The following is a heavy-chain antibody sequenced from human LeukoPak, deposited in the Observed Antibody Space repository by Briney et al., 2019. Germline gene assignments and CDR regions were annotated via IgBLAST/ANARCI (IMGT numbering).Heavy chain of an antibody. D-gene: IGHD2-8*01. CDR3: ARGRVYVA. J-gene: IGHJ5*02. CDR1: GGSISNNY. V-gene: IGHV4-34*01. Sequence: KTSETLSLTCTVSGGSISNNYWSWIRQPPGKGLEWIGEINHSGSTNYNPSLKSRVTISVDTSKNQFSLKLSSVTAADTAVYYCARGRVYVAWGQGTLVTVSS. CDR2: INHSGST.